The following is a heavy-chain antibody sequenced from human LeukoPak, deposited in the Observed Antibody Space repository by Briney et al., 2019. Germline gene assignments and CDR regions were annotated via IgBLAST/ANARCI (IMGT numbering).Heavy chain of an antibody. CDR1: GYTLTELS. D-gene: IGHD2-2*01. Sequence: ASVKVSCKVSGYTLTELSMHWVRQAPGKGLEWMGGFEPEDGETFYAQKLQGRVTMTEDTSTDTAYLELSSLRSEDTAVYYCATDPVGYCSSDSCYSVDYWGQGTLVTVSS. J-gene: IGHJ4*02. V-gene: IGHV1-24*01. CDR3: ATDPVGYCSSDSCYSVDY. CDR2: FEPEDGET.